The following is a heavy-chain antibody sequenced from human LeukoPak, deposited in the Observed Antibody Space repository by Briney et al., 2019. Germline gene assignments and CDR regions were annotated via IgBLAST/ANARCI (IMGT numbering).Heavy chain of an antibody. CDR1: GFTLSNYD. D-gene: IGHD2-2*01. CDR2: ISTSSRYI. CDR3: ARADCSSSTCYLRRSWFDP. Sequence: PGGSLRLSCAASGFTLSNYDMNWVRQAPGKGLEWASSISTSSRYIYYKDSVRGRFTISRDDAKNSLHLEMNSLRAEDTAVYYCARADCSSSTCYLRRSWFDPWGQGTLVTVSS. J-gene: IGHJ5*02. V-gene: IGHV3-21*01.